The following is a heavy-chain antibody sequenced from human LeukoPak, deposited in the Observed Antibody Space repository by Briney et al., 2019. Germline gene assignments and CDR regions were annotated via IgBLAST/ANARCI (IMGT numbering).Heavy chain of an antibody. Sequence: ASVKVSCKASGYTFTGYYMHWVRQAPGQGLEWMGWINPSGGSTSYAQKFQGRVTMTRDTSTSTVYMELSSLRSEDTAVYYCASPVVVPAFDAFDIWGQGTMVTVSS. D-gene: IGHD2-2*01. CDR2: INPSGGST. CDR1: GYTFTGYY. CDR3: ASPVVVPAFDAFDI. V-gene: IGHV1-46*01. J-gene: IGHJ3*02.